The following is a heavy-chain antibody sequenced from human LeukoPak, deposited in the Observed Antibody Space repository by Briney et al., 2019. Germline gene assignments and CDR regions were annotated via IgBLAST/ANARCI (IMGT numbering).Heavy chain of an antibody. Sequence: GGSLRLSCAASGFTFSNAWMSWVRQAPGKGLEWVGRIKSKTDGGTTDYAAPVKGRFTISRDDSKNTLYLQMNSLRTEDTAVYYCTTVSVVVTAIRGYWGQGTLVTVSS. CDR3: TTVSVVVTAIRGY. D-gene: IGHD2-21*02. J-gene: IGHJ4*02. CDR2: IKSKTDGGTT. V-gene: IGHV3-15*01. CDR1: GFTFSNAW.